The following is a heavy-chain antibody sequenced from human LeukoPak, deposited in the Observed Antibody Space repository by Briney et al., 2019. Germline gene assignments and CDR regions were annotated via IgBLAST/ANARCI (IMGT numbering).Heavy chain of an antibody. Sequence: GASVKVSCKASGYTFTTYYIHWVRQXXGQGXGWMGIIKPSGGSTSYAQKFQGRVTMTRDTSTRTVYMEVSSLRSEDTAVYYCARVNGQQLAIDYWGQGTLVTVSS. CDR2: IKPSGGST. V-gene: IGHV1-46*01. CDR1: GYTFTTYY. J-gene: IGHJ4*02. D-gene: IGHD6-13*01. CDR3: ARVNGQQLAIDY.